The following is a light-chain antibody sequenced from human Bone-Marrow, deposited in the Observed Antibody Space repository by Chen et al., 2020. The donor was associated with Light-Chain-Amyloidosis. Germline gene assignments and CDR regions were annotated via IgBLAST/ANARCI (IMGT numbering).Light chain of an antibody. J-gene: IGLJ2*01. CDR3: QSADSSGTYEVI. Sequence: SYELTQPPSVSVSPGQTARITCSGDDLPTKYAYWYQQKPGQAPVLVIHRDTERPSGISERFSGASSETTATLTISGVQAEDEADYPCQSADSSGTYEVIFGGGTKLTVL. CDR1: DLPTKY. CDR2: RDT. V-gene: IGLV3-25*03.